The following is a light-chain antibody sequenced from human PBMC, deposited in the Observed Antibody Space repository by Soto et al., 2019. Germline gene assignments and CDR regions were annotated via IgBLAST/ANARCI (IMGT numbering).Light chain of an antibody. CDR2: AAT. Sequence: AIQLTQSPSSLSASVGDRVTITCRANTGIRTDLSWYQQKPGKVPKVLIYAATSLHSGVPSRFSGSGSGTDFTLTISSLQPEDFATYYCLQDYNYPWTFGQGTKVEIK. CDR3: LQDYNYPWT. V-gene: IGKV1-6*01. CDR1: TGIRTD. J-gene: IGKJ1*01.